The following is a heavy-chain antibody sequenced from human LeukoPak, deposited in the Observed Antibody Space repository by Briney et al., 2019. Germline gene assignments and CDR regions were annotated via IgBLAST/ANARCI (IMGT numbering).Heavy chain of an antibody. CDR2: IIPILGIA. CDR1: GGTFSSYA. J-gene: IGHJ6*02. V-gene: IGHV1-69*04. D-gene: IGHD6-19*01. CDR3: AIPGIAVAGTSDPIHYYYGMDV. Sequence: GASVKVSCKASGGTFSSYAISWVRQAPGQGLEWMGRIIPILGIANYAQKFQGRVTITADKSTSTAYMELSSLRSEDTAVYYCAIPGIAVAGTSDPIHYYYGMDVWGQGTTVTVSS.